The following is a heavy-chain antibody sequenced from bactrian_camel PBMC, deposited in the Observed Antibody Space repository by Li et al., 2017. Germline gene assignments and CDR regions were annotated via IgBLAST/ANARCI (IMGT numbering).Heavy chain of an antibody. V-gene: IGHV3S61*01. J-gene: IGHJ4*01. D-gene: IGHD2*01. CDR2: VYTGTNGNR. CDR3: AADTNPLDWGGPREDWLRLHAPGYAY. Sequence: HVQLVESGGGSVQPGGSLRLSCIASDTPYSSRCIGWFRQAPGKEREGVAYVYTGTNGNRLYADSVKGRFTISKDPRSVDNGENIVYLQMNNLKPEDTAVYYCAADTNPLDWGGPREDWLRLHAPGYAYWGQGTQVTVS. CDR1: DTPYSSRC.